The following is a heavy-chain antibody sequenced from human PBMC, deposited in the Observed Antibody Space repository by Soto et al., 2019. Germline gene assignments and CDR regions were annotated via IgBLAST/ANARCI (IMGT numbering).Heavy chain of an antibody. CDR3: AREGHSSWEWLDP. J-gene: IGHJ5*02. Sequence: QVQLQESGPGLVEPSQTLSLVCSVSGDPLIYGAYNWSWARQPPGKALEWIGFVYHTGATYYHPSLESRVTMAVDMSKNEFSLKLTSVTAADTATYYCAREGHSSWEWLDPWGQGILVTVSS. CDR1: GDPLIYGAYN. D-gene: IGHD1-26*01. V-gene: IGHV4-31*03. CDR2: VYHTGAT.